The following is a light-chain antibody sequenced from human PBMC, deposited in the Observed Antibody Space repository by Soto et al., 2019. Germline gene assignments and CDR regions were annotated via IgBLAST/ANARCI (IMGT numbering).Light chain of an antibody. Sequence: DIQMTQSPSTLSASVGDRVTITCLASESISYWLAWYQQKPGKAPKFLIYDASSLKSGVPSRFSGSGSGTEFTLTIGSLQPDDFATYYCQQYNGLSYTFGQGTKLEI. CDR2: DAS. J-gene: IGKJ2*01. CDR3: QQYNGLSYT. V-gene: IGKV1-5*01. CDR1: ESISYW.